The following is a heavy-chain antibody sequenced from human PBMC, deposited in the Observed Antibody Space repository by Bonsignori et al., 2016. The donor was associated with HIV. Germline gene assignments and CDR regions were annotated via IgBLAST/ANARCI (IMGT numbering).Heavy chain of an antibody. V-gene: IGHV4-39*07. CDR2: IYYSGST. CDR3: ARELNYDFWSGYYRYFDY. J-gene: IGHJ4*02. CDR1: GGSISSSSYY. Sequence: SETLSLTCTVSGGSISSSSYYWGWIRQPPGKGLEWIGSIYYSGSTYYNPSLKSRVTISVDTSKNQFSLKLSSVTAADTAVYYCARELNYDFWSGYYRYFDYWGQGTLVTVSS. D-gene: IGHD3-3*01.